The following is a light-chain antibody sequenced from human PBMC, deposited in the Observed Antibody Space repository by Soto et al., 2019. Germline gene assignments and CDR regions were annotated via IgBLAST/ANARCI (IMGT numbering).Light chain of an antibody. J-gene: IGKJ4*01. CDR1: QTVSSSY. CDR3: QQYGGAPVT. Sequence: EIVLTQSPDTLSLSPGETATLSCRASQTVSSSYLAWYQHKPGQAPRLLMYGASNRASGVPDRFSGTGSGTDFTLTIRRLQPADFSVFYCQQYGGAPVTFGGGTKVEIK. CDR2: GAS. V-gene: IGKV3-20*01.